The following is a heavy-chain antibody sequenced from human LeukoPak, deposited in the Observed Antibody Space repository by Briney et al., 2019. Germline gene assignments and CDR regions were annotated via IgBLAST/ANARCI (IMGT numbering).Heavy chain of an antibody. V-gene: IGHV4-4*07. CDR1: GGSISSYY. Sequence: SETLPLTCTVSGGSISSYYWSWIRQPAGKGLEWIGRIYTSGSTNYNPSLKSRVTISVDKSKNQFSLKLSSVTAADTAVYYCARGYSSSWPSRDYYYYYMDVWGKGTTVTVSS. CDR3: ARGYSSSWPSRDYYYYYMDV. D-gene: IGHD6-13*01. J-gene: IGHJ6*03. CDR2: IYTSGST.